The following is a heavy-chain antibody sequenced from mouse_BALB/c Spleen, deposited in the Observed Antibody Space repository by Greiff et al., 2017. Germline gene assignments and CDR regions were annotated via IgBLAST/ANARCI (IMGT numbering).Heavy chain of an antibody. Sequence: QVQLKQSGPGLVAPSQSLSITCTVSGFSLTGYGVNWVRQPPGKGLEWLGMIWGDGSTDYNSALKSRLSISKDNSKSQVFLKMNSLQTDDTARYYCAREGDYYGSSPWFAYWGQGTLVTVSA. CDR2: IWGDGST. D-gene: IGHD1-1*01. CDR3: AREGDYYGSSPWFAY. J-gene: IGHJ3*01. V-gene: IGHV2-6-7*01. CDR1: GFSLTGYG.